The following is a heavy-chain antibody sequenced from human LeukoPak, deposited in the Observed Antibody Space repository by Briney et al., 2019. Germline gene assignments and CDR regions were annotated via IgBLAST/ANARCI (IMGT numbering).Heavy chain of an antibody. V-gene: IGHV4-34*01. CDR3: ARDRLVGATKLDY. J-gene: IGHJ4*02. CDR1: GGSFSGYY. D-gene: IGHD1-26*01. CDR2: INHSGST. Sequence: PSETLSLTCAVYGGSFSGYYWSWIRQPPGKGLEWIGEINHSGSTNYNPSLKSRVTISVDTSKNQFSLKLSSVTAADTAVYYCARDRLVGATKLDYWGQGTLVTVSS.